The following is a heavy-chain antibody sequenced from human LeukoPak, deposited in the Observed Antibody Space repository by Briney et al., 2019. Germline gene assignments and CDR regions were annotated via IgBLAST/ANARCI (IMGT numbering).Heavy chain of an antibody. CDR2: ISFDGNNK. D-gene: IGHD5-24*01. J-gene: IGHJ4*02. V-gene: IGHV3-30*04. CDR1: GFTFSSYA. Sequence: GGSLRLSCAASGFTFSSYAMNWVRQAPGKGLEWVALISFDGNNKYYADSVKGRFTISRDNSKNMLYLQMSSLRPEDTAVYYSAGRDGPFDYWAQGTLATVSS. CDR3: AGRDGPFDY.